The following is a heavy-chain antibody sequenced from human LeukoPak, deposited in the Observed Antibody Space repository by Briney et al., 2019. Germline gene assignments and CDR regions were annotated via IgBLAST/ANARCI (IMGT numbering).Heavy chain of an antibody. CDR1: GGTFSSCG. CDR3: AGWLSPRGGIFDY. CDR2: IIPLLGIA. V-gene: IGHV1-69*04. D-gene: IGHD5-12*01. Sequence: SVKVSCKASGGTFSSCGISWVRQAPGQGLEWMGRIIPLLGIANYAQKFQGRVTITADKSTSTVYMELSSLRSEDTAVDYCAGWLSPRGGIFDYWGQGTLVTASS. J-gene: IGHJ4*02.